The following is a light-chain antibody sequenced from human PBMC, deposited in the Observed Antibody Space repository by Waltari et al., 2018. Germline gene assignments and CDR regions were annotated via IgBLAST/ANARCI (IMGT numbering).Light chain of an antibody. CDR3: PQGGDWPL. J-gene: IGKJ5*01. CDR2: DAS. CDR1: QSVSRY. Sequence: EIVLTQSPDTLSLSPGERATLSCMSSQSVSRYLAWYQQKPGQTPRPLTYDASKRATGMRSRFSGSGAGTDFTLTTNSLEPEDSAVYYCPQGGDWPLFCQGTRLDI. V-gene: IGKV3-11*01.